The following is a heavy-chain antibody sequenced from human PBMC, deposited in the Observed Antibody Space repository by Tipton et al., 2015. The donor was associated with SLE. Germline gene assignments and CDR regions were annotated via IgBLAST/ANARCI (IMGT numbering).Heavy chain of an antibody. CDR1: GDSISSGYY. CDR2: IYHSGST. Sequence: TLSLTCTVSGDSISSGYYWGWIRQPPGKGLEWIGSIYHSGSTYYNPSLKSRVTISVDTSKNQFSLKLSSVTAADTAVYYCARDDYGSGSSFDYWGQGTLVTVSS. D-gene: IGHD3-10*01. CDR3: ARDDYGSGSSFDY. V-gene: IGHV4-38-2*02. J-gene: IGHJ4*02.